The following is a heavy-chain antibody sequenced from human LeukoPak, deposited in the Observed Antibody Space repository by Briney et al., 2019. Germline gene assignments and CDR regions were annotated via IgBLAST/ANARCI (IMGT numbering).Heavy chain of an antibody. Sequence: GGSLRLSCAASGFTFDDYGMSWVRQAPGKGLEWVSSITSRDGTTYYTDSVKGRFTISRDNSENTLYLQMNSLRAEDTAIYYCVRDRPNYYDSSGHYYRRDGDYWGQGTLDTVSS. D-gene: IGHD3-22*01. J-gene: IGHJ4*02. CDR3: VRDRPNYYDSSGHYYRRDGDY. V-gene: IGHV3-23*01. CDR2: ITSRDGTT. CDR1: GFTFDDYG.